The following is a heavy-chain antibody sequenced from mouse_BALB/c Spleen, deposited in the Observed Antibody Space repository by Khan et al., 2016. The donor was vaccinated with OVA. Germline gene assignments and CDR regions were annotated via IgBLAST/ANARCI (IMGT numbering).Heavy chain of an antibody. Sequence: VELVESGPGLVAPSQSLSITCTVSAYSLSRYNIHWVRQPPGKGLEWLGMIWGGGGTDYNSTLKSRLNISKDNSKSKVFLKMNSLHTDDTAIYYCARAYYRYDDQYAMDYWGQGTSVTVSS. V-gene: IGHV2-6-4*01. CDR2: IWGGGGT. CDR1: AYSLSRYN. J-gene: IGHJ4*01. CDR3: ARAYYRYDDQYAMDY. D-gene: IGHD2-14*01.